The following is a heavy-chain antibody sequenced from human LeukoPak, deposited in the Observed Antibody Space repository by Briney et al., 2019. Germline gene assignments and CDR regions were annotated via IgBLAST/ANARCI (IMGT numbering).Heavy chain of an antibody. Sequence: GGSLRLSCAASGFTFSNAWMNWVRQAPGKGLEWVGRIQSKTDGGTTEYAAPVKGRFTISRDDSTNTLYLQMNSLKTEDTGVYHCTRDRGAYNLYDYWGQGTLVTVSS. CDR2: IQSKTDGGTT. V-gene: IGHV3-15*01. CDR1: GFTFSNAW. J-gene: IGHJ4*02. CDR3: TRDRGAYNLYDY. D-gene: IGHD1-1*01.